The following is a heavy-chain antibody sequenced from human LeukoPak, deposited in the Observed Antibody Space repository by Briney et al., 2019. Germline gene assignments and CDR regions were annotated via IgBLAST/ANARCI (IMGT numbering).Heavy chain of an antibody. V-gene: IGHV3-33*01. J-gene: IGHJ5*02. CDR3: ARDRGWPGNWFDP. Sequence: GGSLRLSCAASGFTFSSYGVHWVRQAPGKGLEWVAVIWYDGSNKYYADSVKGRFTISRDNSKNTLYLQMNSLRAEDTAVYYCARDRGWPGNWFDPWGQGTLVTVSS. D-gene: IGHD6-19*01. CDR2: IWYDGSNK. CDR1: GFTFSSYG.